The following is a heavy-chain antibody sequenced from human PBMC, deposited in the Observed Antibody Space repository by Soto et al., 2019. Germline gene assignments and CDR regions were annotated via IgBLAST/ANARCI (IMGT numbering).Heavy chain of an antibody. CDR2: INHRGST. J-gene: IGHJ4*02. CDR1: GGSFSGYY. V-gene: IGHV4-34*01. D-gene: IGHD1-26*01. CDR3: ATRGGGTYPYYFDY. Sequence: QVQLQQWGAGLLKPSETLSLTCAVYGGSFSGYYWSWIRQPPGKGLEWIGEINHRGSTNYNPSLKSRVTISVDTSHNQFSLKLSSVTAADTAVYYCATRGGGTYPYYFDYWGRGTLVTVSS.